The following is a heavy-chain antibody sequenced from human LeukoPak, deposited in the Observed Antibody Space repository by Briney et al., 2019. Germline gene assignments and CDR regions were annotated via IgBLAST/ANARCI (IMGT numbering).Heavy chain of an antibody. CDR3: AKVGRDILTGWD. D-gene: IGHD3-9*01. J-gene: IGHJ4*02. Sequence: PGGSLRLSCAASGSSFSVYWMHWVRQAPGKGPVWVSRIKTDGSITDYADFVKGRFTISRDNAKNTLYLQMNSLRAEDTAVYYCAKVGRDILTGWDWGQGTLVTVSS. CDR2: IKTDGSIT. CDR1: GSSFSVYW. V-gene: IGHV3-74*01.